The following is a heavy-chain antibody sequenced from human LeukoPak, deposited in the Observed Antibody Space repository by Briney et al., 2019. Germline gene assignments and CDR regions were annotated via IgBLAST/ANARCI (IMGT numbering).Heavy chain of an antibody. CDR1: GFSFSIYG. V-gene: IGHV3-23*01. CDR2: ISGSGGST. Sequence: GGSLRLSCVASGFSFSIYGMSWVRQAPGKGLEWVSDISGSGGSTNYADSVKGRFTISRDNSKNTLYLQMNSLRAEDTAVYYCAKDQVGYSYGPPHFDYWGQGTLVTVSS. CDR3: AKDQVGYSYGPPHFDY. J-gene: IGHJ4*02. D-gene: IGHD5-18*01.